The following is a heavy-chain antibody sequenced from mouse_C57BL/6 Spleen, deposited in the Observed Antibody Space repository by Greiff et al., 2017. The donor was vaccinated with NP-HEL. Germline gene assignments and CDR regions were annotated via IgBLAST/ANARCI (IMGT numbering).Heavy chain of an antibody. Sequence: VQLQQSGAELVKPGASVKISCKASGYAFSSYWMNWVKQRPGKGLEWIGQIYPGDGDTNYNGKFKGKATLTADKSSSTAYMQLSSLTSEDSAVYFCARLITTVVEKAWFAYWGQGTLVTVSA. V-gene: IGHV1-80*01. CDR2: IYPGDGDT. J-gene: IGHJ3*01. D-gene: IGHD1-1*01. CDR3: ARLITTVVEKAWFAY. CDR1: GYAFSSYW.